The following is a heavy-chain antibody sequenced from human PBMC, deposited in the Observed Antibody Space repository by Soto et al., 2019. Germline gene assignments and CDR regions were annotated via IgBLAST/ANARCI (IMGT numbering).Heavy chain of an antibody. D-gene: IGHD1-1*01. CDR3: ARVGGTTPGYFDY. V-gene: IGHV4-59*01. J-gene: IGHJ4*02. CDR2: IYYSGST. CDR1: GGSISSYY. Sequence: SETLSLTCTVSGGSISSYYWSWIRQPPGKGLEWIGYIYYSGSTNYNPSLKSRVTISVDTSKNQFSLKLSSVTAADTAVYYCARVGGTTPGYFDYWGQGTLVTVSS.